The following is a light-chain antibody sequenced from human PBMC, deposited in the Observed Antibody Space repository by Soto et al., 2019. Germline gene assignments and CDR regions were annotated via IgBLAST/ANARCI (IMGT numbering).Light chain of an antibody. J-gene: IGLJ2*01. Sequence: QSVLTQPASVSGSPGQSITISCTGTSSDVGGYNYVSWYQHYPGKAPKLIIYEVSNGPSGVSNRFSGSKSGNTASLTLSGLQAEDEADYYCSSYARNSVLFGGGTKLT. CDR3: SSYARNSVL. CDR1: SSDVGGYNY. V-gene: IGLV2-14*01. CDR2: EVS.